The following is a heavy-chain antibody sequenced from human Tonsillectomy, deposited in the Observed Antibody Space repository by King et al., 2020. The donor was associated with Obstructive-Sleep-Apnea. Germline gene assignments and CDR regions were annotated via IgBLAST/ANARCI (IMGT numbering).Heavy chain of an antibody. J-gene: IGHJ5*02. V-gene: IGHV5-51*01. CDR1: GYSFTTYW. CDR3: ARKGLTGMTGWFDP. D-gene: IGHD1-20*01. CDR2: IYPGDSDT. Sequence: EVQLVESGAEVKKPGESLKISCKGSGYSFTTYWIAWVRQMPGKGLEWMGIIYPGDSDTRYSPSFQRQVTISADKSISTAYLQWSSLKVSDTAIYYCARKGLTGMTGWFDPWGQGTLVTVSS.